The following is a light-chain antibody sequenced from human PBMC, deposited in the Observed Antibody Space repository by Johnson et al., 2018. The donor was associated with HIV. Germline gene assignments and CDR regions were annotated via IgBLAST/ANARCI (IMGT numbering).Light chain of an antibody. CDR3: GTWDSSLSALYV. V-gene: IGLV1-51*02. CDR2: ENN. Sequence: QSVLTQPPSVSAAPGQKVTISCSGSSSNIGNNYVSWYQQLPGTAPKLLIYENNKRPSGIPDRFSGSKSGTSATLGITGLQTGEEAGYYCGTWDSSLSALYVFGTGTKVTVL. J-gene: IGLJ1*01. CDR1: SSNIGNNY.